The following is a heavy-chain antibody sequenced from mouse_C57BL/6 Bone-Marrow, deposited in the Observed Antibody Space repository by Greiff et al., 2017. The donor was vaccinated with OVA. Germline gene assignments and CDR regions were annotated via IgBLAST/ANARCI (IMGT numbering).Heavy chain of an antibody. CDR1: GYTFTDYN. V-gene: IGHV1-22*01. D-gene: IGHD4-1*01. CDR2: INPNNGGT. Sequence: EVQLQQSGPELVKPGASVKMSCKASGYTFTDYNMHWVKQSHGKSLEWIGYINPNNGGTSYNQKFKGKATLTVYKSSSTAYMELRSLTAEDSAVYYRARKLGRNYFDDWGQGTTLTVSS. J-gene: IGHJ2*01. CDR3: ARKLGRNYFDD.